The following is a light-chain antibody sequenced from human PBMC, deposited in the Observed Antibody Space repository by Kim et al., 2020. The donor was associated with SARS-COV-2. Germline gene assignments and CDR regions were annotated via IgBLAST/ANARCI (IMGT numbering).Light chain of an antibody. Sequence: NFMLTQPHSVSESPGKTVIISCTGSSGSIASSYVQWYQQRPGSVPTIVIYEDNQRPSGVPDRFSGSIDSSSNSASLTISGLKTEDEADYYCQSYYSNNVIFAGGTQLTVL. J-gene: IGLJ2*01. CDR3: QSYYSNNVI. V-gene: IGLV6-57*02. CDR1: SGSIASSY. CDR2: EDN.